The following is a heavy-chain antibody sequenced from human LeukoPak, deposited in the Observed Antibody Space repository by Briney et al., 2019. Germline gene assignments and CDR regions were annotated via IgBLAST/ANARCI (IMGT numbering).Heavy chain of an antibody. Sequence: GGSLRLSCAVSGFTFSSYWMSWVRQAPGKGLEWVANIKRDGSEKYDVDSVKGRFTISRDNAKNSLYLQMDSLRAEDTDVYYCARSRPAGYWGQGTLVTVSS. J-gene: IGHJ4*02. CDR2: IKRDGSEK. CDR1: GFTFSSYW. D-gene: IGHD6-25*01. CDR3: ARSRPAGY. V-gene: IGHV3-7*01.